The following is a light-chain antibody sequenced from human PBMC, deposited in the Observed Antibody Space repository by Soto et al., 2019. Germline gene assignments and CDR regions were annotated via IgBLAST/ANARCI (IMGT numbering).Light chain of an antibody. V-gene: IGLV3-21*04. CDR2: YDS. CDR3: QVWDSSSDHPGV. J-gene: IGLJ2*01. Sequence: SYELTQPPSVSVAPGKTARITCGGSNIGSKSVHWYQQQPGQAPVLVIYYDSDRPSGIPERFSGSNSGNTATLTISRVEAGDEADYYCQVWDSSSDHPGVFGGGTKLTVL. CDR1: NIGSKS.